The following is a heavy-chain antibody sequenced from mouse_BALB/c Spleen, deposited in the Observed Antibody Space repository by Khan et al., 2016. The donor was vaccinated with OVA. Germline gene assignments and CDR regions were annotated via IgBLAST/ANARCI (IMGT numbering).Heavy chain of an antibody. D-gene: IGHD1-2*01. J-gene: IGHJ2*01. CDR3: ARTARIRY. V-gene: IGHV3-2*02. Sequence: EVQLQESGPGLVKPSQSLSLTCTVTGYSITSGYGCNWIRQFPGNKLEWMGYISYSGSTNYNPSLKSRISITRDTSKNQFFLQWKSVTTEDTATYYCARTARIRYWGQGTTLTVSS. CDR2: ISYSGST. CDR1: GYSITSGYG.